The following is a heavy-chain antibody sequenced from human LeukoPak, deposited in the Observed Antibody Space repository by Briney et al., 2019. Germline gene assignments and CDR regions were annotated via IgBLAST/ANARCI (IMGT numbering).Heavy chain of an antibody. CDR3: AKGSGIAAAPFNY. Sequence: GGSLRLSCAASGFTFSSYWMSWVRQAPGKGLEWVANIKQDGSEKYYVDSVKGRFTISRDNAKNSLYLQMNSLRAEDTAVYYCAKGSGIAAAPFNYWGQGTLVTVSS. CDR2: IKQDGSEK. V-gene: IGHV3-7*01. J-gene: IGHJ4*02. D-gene: IGHD6-13*01. CDR1: GFTFSSYW.